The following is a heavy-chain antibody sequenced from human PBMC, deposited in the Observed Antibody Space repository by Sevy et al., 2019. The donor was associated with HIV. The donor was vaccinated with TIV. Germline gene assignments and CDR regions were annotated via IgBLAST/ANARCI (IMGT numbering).Heavy chain of an antibody. Sequence: GGSLRLSCAASGFTFSDYYMSWIRQAPGKGLEWVSYISSSGSTIYYADSVKGRFTISRDNAKNSLYLQMNSLRAEDTAVYYCARYSSPSQYYYDSSGYYNYFDYWGQGTLVTVSS. V-gene: IGHV3-11*04. CDR2: ISSSGSTI. D-gene: IGHD3-22*01. CDR3: ARYSSPSQYYYDSSGYYNYFDY. CDR1: GFTFSDYY. J-gene: IGHJ4*02.